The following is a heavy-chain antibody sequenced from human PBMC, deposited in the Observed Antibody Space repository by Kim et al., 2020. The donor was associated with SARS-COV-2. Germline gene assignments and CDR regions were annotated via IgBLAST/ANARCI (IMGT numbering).Heavy chain of an antibody. CDR1: GFTFSSYW. D-gene: IGHD3-3*01. Sequence: GGSLRLSCAASGFTFSSYWMYWVRQAPGKGLEWVSGINLDGTITRYADSVKGRFTISRDNAKNTLYLQMNSLRAEDTAVYYCARLSLIIWTTDWGQGTLVTVSS. CDR2: INLDGTIT. V-gene: IGHV3-74*01. CDR3: ARLSLIIWTTD. J-gene: IGHJ4*02.